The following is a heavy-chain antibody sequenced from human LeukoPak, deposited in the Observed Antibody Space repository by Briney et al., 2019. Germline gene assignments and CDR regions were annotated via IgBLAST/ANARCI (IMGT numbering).Heavy chain of an antibody. V-gene: IGHV3-48*03. CDR1: GFTFSSYE. J-gene: IGHJ3*02. Sequence: GGSLRLSCVASGFTFSSYEMNWVRQAPGKGLEWVSYISRSGSTTYHADSVKGRFTLSRDNAKKSLYLEMKSLRAEDTAVYYCARERETTVTYDAFDIWGLGTMVTVSS. CDR2: ISRSGSTT. D-gene: IGHD4-17*01. CDR3: ARERETTVTYDAFDI.